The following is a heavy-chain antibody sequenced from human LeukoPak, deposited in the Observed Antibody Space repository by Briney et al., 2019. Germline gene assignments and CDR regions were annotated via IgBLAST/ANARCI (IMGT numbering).Heavy chain of an antibody. D-gene: IGHD4-17*01. CDR2: IIPIFGTA. Sequence: SVKASCKASGGTFSSYAISWVRQAPGQGLEWMGGIIPIFGTANYAQKFQGRVTITADESTSTAYMELSSLRSEDTAVYYCARAVQTLSGDHPFDYWGQGTLVTVSS. CDR1: GGTFSSYA. CDR3: ARAVQTLSGDHPFDY. V-gene: IGHV1-69*01. J-gene: IGHJ4*02.